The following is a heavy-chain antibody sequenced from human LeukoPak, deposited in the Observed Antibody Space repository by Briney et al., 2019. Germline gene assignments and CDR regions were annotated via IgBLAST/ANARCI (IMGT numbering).Heavy chain of an antibody. CDR1: GLTFSSYW. J-gene: IGHJ4*02. CDR3: ARAWSNYVYFDY. D-gene: IGHD4-11*01. V-gene: IGHV3-7*01. Sequence: GGSLRLSCAASGLTFSSYWMSWVRQAPGKGLEWVANIKQDGSEKYYVDSVKGRFTISRDNAKNSLYLQMNSLRAEDTAVYYCARAWSNYVYFDYWGQGTLVTVSS. CDR2: IKQDGSEK.